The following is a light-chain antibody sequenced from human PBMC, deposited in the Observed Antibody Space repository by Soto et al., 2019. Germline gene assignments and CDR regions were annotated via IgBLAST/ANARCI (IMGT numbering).Light chain of an antibody. V-gene: IGKV3-20*01. J-gene: IGKJ4*01. CDR2: GAS. Sequence: EIVLTQSPGTLSFSPGERATLSCRASQSVSSSYLAWYQQKPGQAPRLLIYGASSRATGIPDRFSGSASGTDFTLTISRLEPEDFAVYHCQQYGDSPLTVGGGTKVDI. CDR1: QSVSSSY. CDR3: QQYGDSPLT.